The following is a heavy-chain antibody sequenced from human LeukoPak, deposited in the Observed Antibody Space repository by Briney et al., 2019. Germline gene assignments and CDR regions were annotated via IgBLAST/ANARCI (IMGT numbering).Heavy chain of an antibody. CDR1: GYRFTSYW. J-gene: IGHJ4*02. V-gene: IGHV5-51*01. CDR2: IYPGDSDT. Sequence: GASLQISCKGSGYRFTSYWIGWVRQLPGKGLEWMGIIYPGDSDTRYSPSFQGQVTISADKSISTAYLQWSSLKASDTAMYYCARQDCSGGSCYLHWGQGTLVAVSS. CDR3: ARQDCSGGSCYLH. D-gene: IGHD2-15*01.